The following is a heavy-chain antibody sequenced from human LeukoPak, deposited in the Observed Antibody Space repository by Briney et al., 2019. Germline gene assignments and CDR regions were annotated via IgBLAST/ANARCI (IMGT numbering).Heavy chain of an antibody. CDR2: IYYSGST. CDR1: GGSISSYY. Sequence: SETLSLTCTVSGGSISSYYWSWIRQPPGKGLEWIGYIYYSGSTNYNPSPKSRVTISVDTSKNQFSLKLSSVTAADTAVYYCASNTREVVVPAAMWFGEVENAFDIWGQGTMVTVSS. J-gene: IGHJ3*02. CDR3: ASNTREVVVPAAMWFGEVENAFDI. V-gene: IGHV4-59*01. D-gene: IGHD2-2*01.